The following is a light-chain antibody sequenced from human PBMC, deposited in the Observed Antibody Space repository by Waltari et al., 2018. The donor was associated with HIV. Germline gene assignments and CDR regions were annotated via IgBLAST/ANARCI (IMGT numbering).Light chain of an antibody. Sequence: QSVLTQRPSASGTPGQRVTLSCSGCSSHIEFNYVYWYQQVPGTAPKLLIYKNEQWPSGVPDRFSASKSGTSASLVISGLRSEDEADYYCAAWDDRLSGRVFGTGTRVTVL. CDR2: KNE. CDR1: SSHIEFNY. V-gene: IGLV1-47*01. J-gene: IGLJ1*01. CDR3: AAWDDRLSGRV.